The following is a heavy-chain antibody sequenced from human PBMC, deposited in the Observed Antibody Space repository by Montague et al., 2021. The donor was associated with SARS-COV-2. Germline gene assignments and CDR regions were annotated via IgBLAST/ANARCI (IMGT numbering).Heavy chain of an antibody. CDR3: AKPSGGFLWFGEFDY. CDR1: GGSISSSCYY. V-gene: IGHV4-39*01. J-gene: IGHJ4*02. D-gene: IGHD3-10*01. Sequence: SETLSLTCTVSGGSISSSCYYWGWLRPPPGQGLVWYGCIYYSGSTYSNLSIQSTVTISVATTENQFYLKLSTVTAAATAVYYCAKPSGGFLWFGEFDYWGQGTLVTVSS. CDR2: IYYSGST.